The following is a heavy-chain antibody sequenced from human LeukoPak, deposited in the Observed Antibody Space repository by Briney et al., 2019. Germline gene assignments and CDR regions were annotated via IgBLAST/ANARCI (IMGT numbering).Heavy chain of an antibody. Sequence: GGSLRLSCAASGFTFSTYWMAWVRQAPGKALEWVANIKGDESAKHQADSVKGRFTISRDNAQNSVYLHMRSLRGEDTAVYYCARDVGGSLDYWGQGTLVTVSS. V-gene: IGHV3-7*01. J-gene: IGHJ4*02. CDR2: IKGDESAK. CDR1: GFTFSTYW. CDR3: ARDVGGSLDY. D-gene: IGHD1-26*01.